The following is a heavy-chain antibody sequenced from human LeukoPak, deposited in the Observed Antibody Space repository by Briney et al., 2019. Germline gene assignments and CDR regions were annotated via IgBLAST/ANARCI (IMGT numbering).Heavy chain of an antibody. CDR1: GFTFSDYY. CDR3: AGGWYCSSSICYTDRNWFDP. J-gene: IGHJ5*02. V-gene: IGHV3-11*05. CDR2: ISTTSTYT. D-gene: IGHD2-2*02. Sequence: PGGSLRLSCAASGFTFSDYYMSWIRQAPGKGLEWVSYISTTSTYTGYADSVKGRFTISRDNAKNLLYLQMNSLRPEDTAAYYCAGGWYCSSSICYTDRNWFDPWGQGTLVTVPS.